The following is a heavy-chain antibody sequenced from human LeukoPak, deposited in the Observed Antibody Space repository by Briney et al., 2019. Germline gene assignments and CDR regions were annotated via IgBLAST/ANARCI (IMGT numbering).Heavy chain of an antibody. CDR1: GFTFSTYA. D-gene: IGHD4/OR15-4a*01. Sequence: GGSLRLSCAASGFTFSTYAMSWVRQAPGKGLEWVSVISGSGDAAYYVDSVKGRFAISRDNSKNTLSLQMNSLRAEDTAVYHCAKARGDYGQPFAYGGQGTLVTVSS. CDR2: ISGSGDAA. CDR3: AKARGDYGQPFAY. V-gene: IGHV3-23*01. J-gene: IGHJ4*02.